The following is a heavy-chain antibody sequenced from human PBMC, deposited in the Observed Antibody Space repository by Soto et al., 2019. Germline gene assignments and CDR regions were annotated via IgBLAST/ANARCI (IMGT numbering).Heavy chain of an antibody. V-gene: IGHV4-39*01. CDR3: AGVYYEFWSGSPRMDV. J-gene: IGHJ6*02. CDR2: IYYSGST. Sequence: SETLSLTCTVSGGSISSSSYYWGWIRQPPGKGLEWIGSIYYSGSTYYNPSLKSRVTISVDTSKNQFSLKLSSVTAADTAVYYCAGVYYEFWSGSPRMDVWGQGTTVTVSS. CDR1: GGSISSSSYY. D-gene: IGHD3-3*01.